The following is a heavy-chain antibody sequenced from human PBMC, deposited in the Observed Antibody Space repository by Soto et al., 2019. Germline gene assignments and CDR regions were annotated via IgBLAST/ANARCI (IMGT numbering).Heavy chain of an antibody. V-gene: IGHV2-5*02. J-gene: IGHJ4*02. CDR3: AHSPCSGGTCYLFDY. D-gene: IGHD2-15*01. Sequence: QITLKESGPTLVKPTQTPTLTCTISGFSLSTSGVGVGWIRQPPGKALEWLALIYWDDVQRYTPSLKTRLTITKDTSRNQVVRTMTNMDPVDTATYYCAHSPCSGGTCYLFDYWGQGTLVTVSS. CDR2: IYWDDVQ. CDR1: GFSLSTSGVG.